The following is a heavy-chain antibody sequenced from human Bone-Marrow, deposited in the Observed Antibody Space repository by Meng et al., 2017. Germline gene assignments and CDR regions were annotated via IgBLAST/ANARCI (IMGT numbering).Heavy chain of an antibody. CDR1: GGSIDSVDYY. CDR2: IYYSGST. V-gene: IGHV4-30-4*01. Sequence: HVQLQESGPGLVKPSQTRSLTCTVSGGSIDSVDYYWYWIRQPPGKGLEWIGHIYYSGSTYYNPSLKSRVTISIDTSKNQFSLKLSSVTAADTAVFYCARAFSGPLDSWGRGTLVTVSS. D-gene: IGHD3-10*01. J-gene: IGHJ4*02. CDR3: ARAFSGPLDS.